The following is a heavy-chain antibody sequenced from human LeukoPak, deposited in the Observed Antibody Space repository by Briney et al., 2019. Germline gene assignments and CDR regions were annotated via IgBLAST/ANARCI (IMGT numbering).Heavy chain of an antibody. D-gene: IGHD6-13*01. V-gene: IGHV1-3*01. CDR1: GYIFTSYS. CDR3: ARDGLSAAALDAFDI. J-gene: IGHJ3*02. Sequence: ASVTVSCTASGYIFTSYSMHWVRQAPGQRLEWMGSINAVNGNTKFSQKFQGRVTITRDTSASTAFMELSSLRSEDTAVYYCARDGLSAAALDAFDIWGQGTMVTVSS. CDR2: INAVNGNT.